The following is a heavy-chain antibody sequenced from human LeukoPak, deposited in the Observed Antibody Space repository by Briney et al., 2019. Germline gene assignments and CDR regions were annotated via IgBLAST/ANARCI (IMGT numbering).Heavy chain of an antibody. J-gene: IGHJ4*02. Sequence: GGSLRLSCAASGFTFSSYSMNWVHQAPGKGLEWVSSISSSSSYIYYADSVKGRFTISRDNAKNSLYLQMNSLRAEDTAVYYCAKDGRYCSSSSCYTIYWGQGTLVTVSS. D-gene: IGHD2-2*02. CDR1: GFTFSSYS. CDR3: AKDGRYCSSSSCYTIY. CDR2: ISSSSSYI. V-gene: IGHV3-21*04.